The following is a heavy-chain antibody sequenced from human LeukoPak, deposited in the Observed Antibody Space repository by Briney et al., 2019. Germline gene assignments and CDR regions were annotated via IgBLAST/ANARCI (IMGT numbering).Heavy chain of an antibody. CDR1: GFTFRTYG. CDR2: ISYDGSNK. V-gene: IGHV3-30*03. CDR3: ARSRGSGSYYTYYFDY. J-gene: IGHJ4*02. D-gene: IGHD3-10*01. Sequence: GGSLRLSCAASGFTFRTYGMHWVRQAPGKGLEWVAVISYDGSNKYYADSVKGRFTISRDNSKNTLYLQMNSLRAEDTAVYYCARSRGSGSYYTYYFDYWGQGTLVTVSS.